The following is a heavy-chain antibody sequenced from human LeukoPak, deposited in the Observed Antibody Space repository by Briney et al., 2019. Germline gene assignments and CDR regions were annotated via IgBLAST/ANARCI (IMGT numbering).Heavy chain of an antibody. V-gene: IGHV3-20*04. J-gene: IGHJ4*02. CDR2: IDWNGGSR. CDR3: ARQRSQYSSPGYYFDY. CDR1: GFIFDAYG. D-gene: IGHD6-6*01. Sequence: GGSLRLSCAVSGFIFDAYGMSWVRQPAGKGLEWVSGIDWNGGSRGYADSVEGRFIISRDNAQNSLYLQMDSLRVEDTAVYYCARQRSQYSSPGYYFDYWGQGILVTVSS.